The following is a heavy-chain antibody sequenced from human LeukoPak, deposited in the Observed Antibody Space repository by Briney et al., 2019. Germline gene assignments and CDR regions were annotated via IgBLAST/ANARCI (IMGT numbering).Heavy chain of an antibody. D-gene: IGHD2-2*01. V-gene: IGHV3-64D*06. CDR3: VKGCSSTSCPDYHYGMDV. J-gene: IGHJ6*02. Sequence: PGGSLRLSCSASGFSFSNYAMNWVRQAPGKGLEYVAAISSNGGSTYSADAVRGRFIIPRDNYKNTLFLQMNSLRVEDTAVYYCVKGCSSTSCPDYHYGMDVWGQGTTVIVSS. CDR2: ISSNGGST. CDR1: GFSFSNYA.